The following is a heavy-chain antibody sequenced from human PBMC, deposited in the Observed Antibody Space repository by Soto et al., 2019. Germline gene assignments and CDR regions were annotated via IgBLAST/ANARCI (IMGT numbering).Heavy chain of an antibody. V-gene: IGHV4-30-4*01. D-gene: IGHD6-19*01. CDR2: IYYSGST. CDR3: ARGIAVADNGGYFDY. Sequence: PSETLSLTCTVSGGSISSGDYYWSWIRQPPGKGLEWIGYIYYSGSTYYNPSLKSRVTISVDTSKNQFYLKLSSVTAADTAVYYCARGIAVADNGGYFDYWGQGTLVTVSS. CDR1: GGSISSGDYY. J-gene: IGHJ4*02.